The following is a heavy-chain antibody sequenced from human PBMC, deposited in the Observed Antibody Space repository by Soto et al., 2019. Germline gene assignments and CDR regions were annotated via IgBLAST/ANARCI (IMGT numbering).Heavy chain of an antibody. J-gene: IGHJ4*02. CDR3: ARSLLQGDF. CDR2: INPNGGST. V-gene: IGHV1-46*01. CDR1: GYIFIHYY. Sequence: QVQLVQSGAEVKKPGASVKVSCKASGYIFIHYYIHWVRQAPGQGLEWMAIINPNGGSTNYAQKFRGRGSVTRDTSTSTVSMELNRLGSDDTAVYFCARSLLQGDFWGQGTLVTVSS. D-gene: IGHD2-21*01.